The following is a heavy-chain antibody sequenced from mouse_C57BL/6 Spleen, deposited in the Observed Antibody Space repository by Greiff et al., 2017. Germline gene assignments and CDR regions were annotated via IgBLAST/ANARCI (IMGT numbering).Heavy chain of an antibody. V-gene: IGHV1-69*01. D-gene: IGHD1-1*01. CDR2: IDPSDSYT. CDR1: GYTFTSYW. Sequence: QVQLQQSGAELVMPGASVKLSCKASGYTFTSYWMHWVKQRPGQGLEWIGEIDPSDSYTNYNQKFKGKSTLTVDKSSSTAYMQLSSLTSEDSAVYYCARGYYGSRQGNYFDYWGQGTTLTVSS. CDR3: ARGYYGSRQGNYFDY. J-gene: IGHJ2*01.